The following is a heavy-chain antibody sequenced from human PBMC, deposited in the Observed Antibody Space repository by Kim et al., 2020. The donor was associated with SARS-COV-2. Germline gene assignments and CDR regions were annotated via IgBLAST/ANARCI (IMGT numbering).Heavy chain of an antibody. V-gene: IGHV1-69*04. CDR3: ARDEDHY. D-gene: IGHD2-15*01. Sequence: LGIANYAQKFQGGVTITADTSTSTAYMELSSLRSEDTAVYYCARDEDHYWGQGTLVTVSS. J-gene: IGHJ4*02. CDR2: LGIA.